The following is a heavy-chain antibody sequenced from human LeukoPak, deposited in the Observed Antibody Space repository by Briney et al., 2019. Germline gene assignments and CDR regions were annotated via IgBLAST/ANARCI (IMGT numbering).Heavy chain of an antibody. J-gene: IGHJ4*02. V-gene: IGHV4-59*01. CDR1: GGFICSYY. Sequence: PSETLSLTCTVSGGFICSYYWSWIRQPPGKGLEWIGFISYSGSTYYNPSLKSRVTMSVDTSKNQFSLNLRSVTAADTAVYYCARDRYSYGFWGQGILVTVSS. CDR2: ISYSGST. CDR3: ARDRYSYGF. D-gene: IGHD5-18*01.